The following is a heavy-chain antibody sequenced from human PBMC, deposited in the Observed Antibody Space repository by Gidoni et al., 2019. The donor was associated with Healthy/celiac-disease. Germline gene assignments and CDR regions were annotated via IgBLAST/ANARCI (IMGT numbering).Heavy chain of an antibody. CDR3: AKDILEMATSTGFDY. J-gene: IGHJ4*02. CDR2: ISWNSGSI. CDR1: GFTVDDYA. V-gene: IGHV3-9*01. Sequence: EVQLLESGGGLLQPGSSLRLTCAAAGFTVDDYAMHLVRQAPGKGLEWVSGISWNSGSIGYADSVKGRFTISRDNAKNSLYLQMNSLRAEDTALYYCAKDILEMATSTGFDYWGQGTLVTVSS. D-gene: IGHD2-8*02.